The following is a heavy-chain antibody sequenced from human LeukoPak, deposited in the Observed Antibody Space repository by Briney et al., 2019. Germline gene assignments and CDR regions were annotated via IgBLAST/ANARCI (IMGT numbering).Heavy chain of an antibody. V-gene: IGHV3-30*02. CDR3: AKDRLPGLTGLGLWFDP. Sequence: PGGSLRLSCAASGFTFSSYGMHWVRQAPGKGLEWVAFIRYDGSNKYYADSVKGRFTISRDNSKNTLYLQMNSLRAEDTAVYYCAKDRLPGLTGLGLWFDPWGQGALVTVSS. D-gene: IGHD3-9*01. CDR2: IRYDGSNK. J-gene: IGHJ5*02. CDR1: GFTFSSYG.